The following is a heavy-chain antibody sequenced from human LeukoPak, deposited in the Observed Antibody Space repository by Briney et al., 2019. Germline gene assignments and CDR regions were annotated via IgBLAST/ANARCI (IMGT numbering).Heavy chain of an antibody. CDR1: GYSFSTYW. D-gene: IGHD5-12*01. J-gene: IGHJ4*02. Sequence: GESLKISCKGSGYSFSTYWISWVRQMPGKGLEWMGRIDPSDSYTNYSPSFQGHVTISPGKSISTAYLQWSSLKASDTAMYYCARHRPGYRNGYASFDYWGQGTLVTVSS. V-gene: IGHV5-10-1*01. CDR3: ARHRPGYRNGYASFDY. CDR2: IDPSDSYT.